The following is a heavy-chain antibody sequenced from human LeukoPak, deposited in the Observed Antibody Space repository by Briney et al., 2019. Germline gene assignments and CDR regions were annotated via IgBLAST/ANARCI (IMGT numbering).Heavy chain of an antibody. CDR3: AKDRFWEDTAMAHDY. J-gene: IGHJ4*02. CDR1: GFTFSSYA. V-gene: IGHV3-23*01. D-gene: IGHD5-18*01. CDR2: ISGSGGST. Sequence: GGSLRLSXAASGFTFSSYAMSWVRQAPGKGLEWVSAISGSGGSTYYADSVKGRFTISRDNSKNTLYLQMNSLRAEDTAVYYCAKDRFWEDTAMAHDYWGQGTLVTVSS.